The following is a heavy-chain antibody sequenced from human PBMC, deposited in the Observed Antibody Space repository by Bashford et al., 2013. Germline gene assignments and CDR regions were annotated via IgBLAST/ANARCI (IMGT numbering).Heavy chain of an antibody. CDR1: GYTFTAYY. J-gene: IGHJ3*02. V-gene: IGHV1-2*02. D-gene: IGHD3-22*01. CDR2: INTNSGGT. CDR3: ARDYYDGGGYYDDVFDI. Sequence: ASVKVSCKASGYTFTAYYMHWVRQAPGQGLEWMGWINTNSGGTKCTQKFQGRVTMTRDTSISTAYMELSRLRSEDTAIYYCARDYYDGGGYYDDVFDIWGPRDNGHRLL.